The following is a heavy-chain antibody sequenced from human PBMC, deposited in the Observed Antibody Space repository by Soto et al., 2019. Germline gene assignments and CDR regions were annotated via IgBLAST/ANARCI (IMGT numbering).Heavy chain of an antibody. J-gene: IGHJ6*02. CDR2: ISSSNGIV. D-gene: IGHD3-10*01. V-gene: IGHV1-18*01. CDR3: ARGGPTSADHYYGMDV. Sequence: QVQLVQSGAEVKKPGASVKVSCEASVDTFTRYGINWVRQAPGQGLEWMGWISSSNGIVEYAQNVQGRVIMTTDTSTSTAYMELRSLRSDDTAVYYCARGGPTSADHYYGMDVWGQGTTVTVSS. CDR1: VDTFTRYG.